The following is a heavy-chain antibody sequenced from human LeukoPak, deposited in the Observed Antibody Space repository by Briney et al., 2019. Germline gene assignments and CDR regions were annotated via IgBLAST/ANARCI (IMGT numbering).Heavy chain of an antibody. J-gene: IGHJ4*02. CDR1: GGSISSGSYY. Sequence: PSEALSLTCTVSGGSISSGSYYWGWIRQPPGKGLEWIGNIYYSGSTSYNPSLKSRVTISVDTSKNQFSLKLSSVTAADTAVYYCARRHFGSALRDYWGRGTLVTVSS. V-gene: IGHV4-39*01. CDR2: IYYSGST. D-gene: IGHD3-10*01. CDR3: ARRHFGSALRDY.